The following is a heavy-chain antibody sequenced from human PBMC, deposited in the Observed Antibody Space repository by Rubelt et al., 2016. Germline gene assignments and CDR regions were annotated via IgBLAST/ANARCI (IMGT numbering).Heavy chain of an antibody. CDR3: ARVGNWGIDH. CDR2: IYYSGST. CDR1: GGSISSTSYY. V-gene: IGHV4-39*01. D-gene: IGHD7-27*01. J-gene: IGHJ4*02. Sequence: QLQLQESGPGLVKPSETLSLTCTVSGGSISSTSYYWGWIRQPPGKGLEWIGSIYYSGSTYYNPSFRSRVTMSGDPSKNQLSLKVSSVTAADTAVYFCARVGNWGIDHWGQGTLVTVSS.